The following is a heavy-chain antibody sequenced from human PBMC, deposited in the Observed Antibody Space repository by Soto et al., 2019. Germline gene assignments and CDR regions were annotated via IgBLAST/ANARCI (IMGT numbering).Heavy chain of an antibody. CDR3: AKADGEKWLLPHLDK. V-gene: IGHV3-23*01. D-gene: IGHD6-19*01. CDR2: ISCCGGST. CDR1: GFNFKKFA. J-gene: IGHJ4*02. Sequence: EVQLLESGGGVVQPGGSLRLSCVASGFNFKKFAMSWVRQAPGEGLEWVSGISCCGGSTSYADSVQGRFSIARDDSTNTLSMQMNNLRVEETAQYYCAKADGEKWLLPHLDKWGQGTLVTVS.